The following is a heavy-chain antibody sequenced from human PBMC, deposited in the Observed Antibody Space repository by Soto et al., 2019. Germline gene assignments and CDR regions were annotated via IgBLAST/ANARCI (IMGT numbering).Heavy chain of an antibody. J-gene: IGHJ2*01. Sequence: QVHLQQWGAGLLKPSETLSLTCAVYGGSFSGYYWSWIRQPPGKGLDWIGEINHSGSTNYNPSLKSRVSISVVTSNNQFSPKLSSVTAADTAVYYCARGRGDGYNQHWYFDLWGRGTLVTVSS. CDR1: GGSFSGYY. V-gene: IGHV4-34*01. D-gene: IGHD3-10*01. CDR3: ARGRGDGYNQHWYFDL. CDR2: INHSGST.